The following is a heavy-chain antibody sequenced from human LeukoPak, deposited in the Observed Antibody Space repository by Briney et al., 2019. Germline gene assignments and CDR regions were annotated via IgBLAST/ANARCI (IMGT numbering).Heavy chain of an antibody. CDR3: ARVARYGTHYFDY. Sequence: GRSLRLSCAASGFTFRSYAMHWVRQAPGKGLEWVAVISYDGSNKYYADSVKGRFTISRDNSKNPLFRQRNSRRAEDTAVYYCARVARYGTHYFDYCGQGTLVTVSS. V-gene: IGHV3-30-3*01. CDR1: GFTFRSYA. J-gene: IGHJ4*02. D-gene: IGHD3-16*02. CDR2: ISYDGSNK.